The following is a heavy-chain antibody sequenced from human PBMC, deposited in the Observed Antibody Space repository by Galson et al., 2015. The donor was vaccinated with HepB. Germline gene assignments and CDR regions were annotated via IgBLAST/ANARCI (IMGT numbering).Heavy chain of an antibody. D-gene: IGHD6-6*01. CDR1: GFTFSSYS. CDR3: ARSIADTMMGYGMDV. J-gene: IGHJ6*02. V-gene: IGHV3-21*01. CDR2: ISSSSSYI. Sequence: SLRLSCAASGFTFSSYSMNWVRQAPGKGLEWVSSISSSSSYIYYADSVKGRFTISRDNAKNSLYLQMNSLRAEDTAVYYCARSIADTMMGYGMDVWGQGTTVTVSS.